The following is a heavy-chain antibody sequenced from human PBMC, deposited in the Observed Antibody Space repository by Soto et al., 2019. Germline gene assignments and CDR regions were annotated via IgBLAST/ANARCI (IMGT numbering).Heavy chain of an antibody. Sequence: QVQLQQWGAGLLKPSETLSLTCAVYGGSFSGYYWSWIHQPPGKGLEWIGEINHSGSTNYNPSLKSRVTISVDTSKNQFSLKLSSVTAADTAVYYCARARRFDPWGQGTLVTVSS. V-gene: IGHV4-34*01. CDR3: ARARRFDP. CDR1: GGSFSGYY. CDR2: INHSGST. J-gene: IGHJ5*02.